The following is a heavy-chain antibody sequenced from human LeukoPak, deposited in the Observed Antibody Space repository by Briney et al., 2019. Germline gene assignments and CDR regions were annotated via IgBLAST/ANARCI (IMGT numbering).Heavy chain of an antibody. CDR3: ARQLYVSGSYYAPMDV. CDR1: GGSISSSSYF. J-gene: IGHJ6*03. Sequence: SETLSLTCSVSGGSISSSSYFWGWIRQPPGKGLEWIASVHSSGSTYYNPSLRSRVTIAIDPSKNQFSLKLSSVTAADTAVYFCARQLYVSGSYYAPMDVWGKGTTVTISS. V-gene: IGHV4-39*01. D-gene: IGHD3-10*01. CDR2: VHSSGST.